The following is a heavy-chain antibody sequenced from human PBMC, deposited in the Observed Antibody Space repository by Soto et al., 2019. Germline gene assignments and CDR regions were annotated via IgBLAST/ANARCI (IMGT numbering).Heavy chain of an antibody. D-gene: IGHD3-10*01. V-gene: IGHV4-34*01. CDR3: ARVSGIHYYGMDV. J-gene: IGHJ6*02. Sequence: SETLSLTCAVYGGSFSGYYWSWIRQPPGKGLEWIGEINHSGSTNYNPSLKSRVTISVDTSKNQFPLKLSSVTAADTAVYYCARVSGIHYYGMDVWGQGTTVTV. CDR1: GGSFSGYY. CDR2: INHSGST.